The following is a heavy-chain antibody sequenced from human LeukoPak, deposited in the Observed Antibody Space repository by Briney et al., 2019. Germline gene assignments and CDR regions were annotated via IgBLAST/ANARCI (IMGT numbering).Heavy chain of an antibody. CDR2: IYLGRTT. J-gene: IGHJ5*02. D-gene: IGHD6-6*01. Sequence: GGSLRLSCAASGFTVNSNYMSWVRQAPGKGVELVSVIYLGRTTYYAASVKGRFTISRDNSKNTLYLQMNSLRAEDTAVYYCAKEAARLHNWFDLWGQGTLVTVSS. CDR3: AKEAARLHNWFDL. V-gene: IGHV3-53*01. CDR1: GFTVNSNY.